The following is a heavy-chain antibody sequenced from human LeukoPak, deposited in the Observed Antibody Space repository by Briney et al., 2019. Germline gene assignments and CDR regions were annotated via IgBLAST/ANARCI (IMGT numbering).Heavy chain of an antibody. CDR1: GFTFSTYA. V-gene: IGHV3-23*01. CDR2: ISPSGGST. D-gene: IGHD6-6*01. CDR3: AREYSSSSEFDY. J-gene: IGHJ4*02. Sequence: AGVSLRLSCAASGFTFSTYAMNWVRQAPGKGLEWVSGISPSGGSTYYADSVKGRFTISRDNSKNTLYLQMNSLRAEDTALYYCAREYSSSSEFDYWGQGTQVTVSS.